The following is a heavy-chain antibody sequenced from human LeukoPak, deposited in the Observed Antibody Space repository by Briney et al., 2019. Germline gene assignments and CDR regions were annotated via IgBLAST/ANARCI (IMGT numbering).Heavy chain of an antibody. J-gene: IGHJ4*02. V-gene: IGHV3-74*01. CDR1: GFTFSSYW. D-gene: IGHD6-19*01. CDR2: INSDGSST. CDR3: AREHSSGWYAFDY. Sequence: GRSLRLSCAASGFTFSSYWMHWVRQAPGKGLVWVSRINSDGSSTSYADSVKGRFTISRDNAKNTLYLQMNSRRAEDTAVYYCAREHSSGWYAFDYWGQGTLVTVSS.